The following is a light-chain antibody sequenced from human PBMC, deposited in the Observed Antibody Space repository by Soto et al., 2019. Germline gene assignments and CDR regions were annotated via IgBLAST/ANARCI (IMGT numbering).Light chain of an antibody. J-gene: IGLJ1*01. V-gene: IGLV1-40*01. Sequence: QSVLTQPPSVSGAPGQRVTISCTGSSSNIGAGYDVHWYQQLPGTAPKLLIYGNSNRPSGVPDRFSGSKSGTSASLAITGLQAEVEADYYCPSYDNSLSRHVSRPGTKLTVL. CDR2: GNS. CDR1: SSNIGAGYD. CDR3: PSYDNSLSRHV.